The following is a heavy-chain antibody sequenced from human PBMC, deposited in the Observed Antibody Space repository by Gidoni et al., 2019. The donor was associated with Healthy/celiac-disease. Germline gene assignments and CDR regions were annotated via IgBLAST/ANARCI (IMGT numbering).Heavy chain of an antibody. CDR2: INPSGGRT. D-gene: IGHD2-21*01. Sequence: QTQLVQSGAEAKKPGASVKVSCKASGYTFTSYYMHWVRQAPGQGLEWMGIINPSGGRTSYAQKFQGRVTMTRDTSTSTVYMELSSLRSEDTAVYYCASDAEIATPEYYFDYWGQGTLVTVSS. J-gene: IGHJ4*02. CDR3: ASDAEIATPEYYFDY. V-gene: IGHV1-46*01. CDR1: GYTFTSYY.